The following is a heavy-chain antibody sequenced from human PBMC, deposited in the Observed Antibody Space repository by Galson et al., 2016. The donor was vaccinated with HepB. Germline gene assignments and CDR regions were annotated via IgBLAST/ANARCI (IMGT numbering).Heavy chain of an antibody. D-gene: IGHD3-10*01. V-gene: IGHV4-59*01. CDR2: LYDSGRT. CDR3: AKIGPYGSGDWYFDL. J-gene: IGHJ2*01. CDR1: GGSISSFY. Sequence: SETLSLTCTVSGGSISSFYWTWIRQPPGKGLEWVGYLYDSGRTNYNPSLKSRVTVSVDTSKNQFSLKTSSVTAADTAVYYCAKIGPYGSGDWYFDLWGRGTLVTVSS.